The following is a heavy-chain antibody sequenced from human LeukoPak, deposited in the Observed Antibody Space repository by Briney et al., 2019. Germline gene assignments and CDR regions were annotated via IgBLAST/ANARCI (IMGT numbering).Heavy chain of an antibody. V-gene: IGHV3-66*01. Sequence: GGSLRLSCAASGFTISSSYMSWVRRVPGKGLQWVSCIYGADTIYYADFVKDRFTISRDSNRNILYLQMNSLRADDTAVYYCARGARGAYFDYWGQGTLVTVSS. D-gene: IGHD4/OR15-4a*01. CDR2: IYGADTI. CDR1: GFTISSSY. J-gene: IGHJ4*02. CDR3: ARGARGAYFDY.